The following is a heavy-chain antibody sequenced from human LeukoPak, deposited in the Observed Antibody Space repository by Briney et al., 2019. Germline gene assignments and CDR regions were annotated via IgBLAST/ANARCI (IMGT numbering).Heavy chain of an antibody. CDR1: GGSISSYY. CDR2: IYYSGTT. D-gene: IGHD6-13*01. CDR3: ARHVPYSSSCDI. Sequence: KPSETLSLTCTVSGGSISSYYWSWIRQPPGKGLEWIGYIYYSGTTYYNPSLRSRVTISVDTSKNQFSLKLSSVTAADTAVYYCARHVPYSSSCDIWGQGTMATVSS. V-gene: IGHV4-59*08. J-gene: IGHJ3*02.